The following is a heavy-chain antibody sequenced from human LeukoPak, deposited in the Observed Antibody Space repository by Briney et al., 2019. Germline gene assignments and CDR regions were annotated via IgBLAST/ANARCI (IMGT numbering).Heavy chain of an antibody. CDR1: GFSLSTSGVG. CDR2: IYWDDDK. V-gene: IGHV2-5*02. CDR3: GHSFWEYYYDSSGYKYFES. D-gene: IGHD3-22*01. Sequence: SGPTLVKPTQPLTLTWTLSGFSLSTSGVGVGWIRQPPGKALEWLALIYWDDDKRYSPSLKSRLTITKDTSKNQVVLTMTNMDPVDTATYYCGHSFWEYYYDSSGYKYFESWGQGTLVTVSS. J-gene: IGHJ4*02.